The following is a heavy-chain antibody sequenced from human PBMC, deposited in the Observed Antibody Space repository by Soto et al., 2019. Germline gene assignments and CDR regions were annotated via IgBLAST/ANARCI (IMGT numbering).Heavy chain of an antibody. J-gene: IGHJ4*02. CDR2: INAGNGNT. Sequence: ASVKVSCKASGYTFTSYAMHWVRQAPGQRLEWMGWINAGNGNTKYSQKFQGRVTITRDTSASTAYMELSSLRSEDTAVYYCARDFLSRVTYYYDSSGPGLDYWGKGTLVTVSS. CDR1: GYTFTSYA. D-gene: IGHD3-22*01. V-gene: IGHV1-3*01. CDR3: ARDFLSRVTYYYDSSGPGLDY.